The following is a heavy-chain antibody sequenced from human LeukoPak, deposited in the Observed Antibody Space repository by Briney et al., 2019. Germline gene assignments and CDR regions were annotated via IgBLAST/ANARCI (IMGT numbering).Heavy chain of an antibody. CDR1: GGSISSYY. V-gene: IGHV4-59*01. J-gene: IGHJ2*01. D-gene: IGHD6-13*01. CDR2: IYYSGST. Sequence: PSETLSLTCTVSGGSISSYYWSWIRQPPGKGLEWIGYIYYSGSTNYNPSLKSRVTISVDTSKNQFSLKLSSVTAADTAVYYCARTSYSSSWFRYFDLWGRGTLVTVSS. CDR3: ARTSYSSSWFRYFDL.